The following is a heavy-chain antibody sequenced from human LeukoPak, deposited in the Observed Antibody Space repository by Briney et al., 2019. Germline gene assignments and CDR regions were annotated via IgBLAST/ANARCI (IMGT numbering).Heavy chain of an antibody. CDR3: ARSYCSGGSCYSFDY. Sequence: ASVKVSCKASGYTFTGYYMHWVRQAPGQGLEWMGWINPNSGGTNYAQKFQGWVTMTRDTSISTAYMELSRLRSDDTAVYYCARSYCSGGSCYSFDYWGQGTLVTVSS. J-gene: IGHJ4*02. CDR1: GYTFTGYY. D-gene: IGHD2-15*01. V-gene: IGHV1-2*04. CDR2: INPNSGGT.